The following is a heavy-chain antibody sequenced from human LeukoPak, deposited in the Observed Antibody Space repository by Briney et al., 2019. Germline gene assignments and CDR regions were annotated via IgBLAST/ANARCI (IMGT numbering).Heavy chain of an antibody. CDR3: ARGDFWSGYYFDY. CDR2: MNPNSGNT. J-gene: IGHJ4*02. CDR1: GYTFTSYD. V-gene: IGHV1-8*03. Sequence: ASVKVSCKASGYTFTSYDINWVRQATGRGLEWMGWMNPNSGNTCYAQKFQGRVTITRNTSISTAYMELSSLRSEDTAVYYCARGDFWSGYYFDYWGQGTLVTVSS. D-gene: IGHD3-3*01.